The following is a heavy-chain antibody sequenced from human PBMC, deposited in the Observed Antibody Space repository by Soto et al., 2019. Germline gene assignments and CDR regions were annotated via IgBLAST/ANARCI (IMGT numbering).Heavy chain of an antibody. CDR3: ARDGDTGYYDSSGSKNAFDI. CDR1: GGSISSGDYY. V-gene: IGHV4-30-4*01. D-gene: IGHD3-22*01. J-gene: IGHJ3*02. Sequence: SETLSLTCTVSGGSISSGDYYWSWIRQPPGKGLEWIGYIYYSGGTYYNPSLKSRVTISVDTSKNQFSLKLSSVTAADTAVYYCARDGDTGYYDSSGSKNAFDIWGQGTMVTVSS. CDR2: IYYSGGT.